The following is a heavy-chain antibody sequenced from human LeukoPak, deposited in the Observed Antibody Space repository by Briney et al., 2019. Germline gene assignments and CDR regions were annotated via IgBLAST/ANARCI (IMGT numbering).Heavy chain of an antibody. D-gene: IGHD6-13*01. V-gene: IGHV3-21*01. Sequence: GGSLRLSCAASGFTFSSYSVNWVRQAPGKGLEWASSISSSSSYIYYADSVKGRFTISRDNAKNSLYLQMNSLRAEDTAVYYCATGAGAAAGNGLLTYYYYGMDVWGQGTTVTVSS. CDR1: GFTFSSYS. J-gene: IGHJ6*02. CDR3: ATGAGAAAGNGLLTYYYYGMDV. CDR2: ISSSSSYI.